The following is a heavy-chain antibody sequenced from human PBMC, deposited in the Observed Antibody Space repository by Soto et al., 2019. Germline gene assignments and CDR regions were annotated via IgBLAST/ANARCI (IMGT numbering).Heavy chain of an antibody. CDR1: GFTFNSYA. CDR2: ISGSGDST. V-gene: IGHV3-23*01. J-gene: IGHJ1*01. CDR3: ARFSSGGSHGEFFPH. D-gene: IGHD6-19*01. Sequence: GGSLRLSCVASGFTFNSYAMTWVRQAPGKGLEWVSAISGSGDSTYYADSVKGRFTISRDNSKNTLYLKINSLRAEDTAVYYCARFSSGGSHGEFFPHWAQGNLVTVSS.